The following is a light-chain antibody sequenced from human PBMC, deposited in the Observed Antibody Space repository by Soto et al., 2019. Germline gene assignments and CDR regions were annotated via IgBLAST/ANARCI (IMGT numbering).Light chain of an antibody. CDR3: CSYAGTFTYV. CDR2: AVT. Sequence: QSALTQPRSVSESPGQSVTISCTGTSSDVGGYNYVSWFQQHPGKAPKLMIYAVTERPSGVPDRFSGSKSGNTASLTISGLQAEDEADYYCCSYAGTFTYVFGTGTKVTVL. V-gene: IGLV2-11*01. J-gene: IGLJ1*01. CDR1: SSDVGGYNY.